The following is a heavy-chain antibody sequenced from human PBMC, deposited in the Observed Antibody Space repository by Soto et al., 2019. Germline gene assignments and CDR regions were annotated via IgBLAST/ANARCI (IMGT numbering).Heavy chain of an antibody. V-gene: IGHV4-39*01. CDR3: AAQDYGAKGYYFET. CDR2: IYYSGNT. D-gene: IGHD4-17*01. Sequence: SETLSLTCTVSSGSISSSSSYWGWIRQPPGKGLEWIGSIYYSGNTYYNPSLKSRVTISIDSSKTQFSLKLNSVTTADTAVYYCAAQDYGAKGYYFETWGQGTLVTVSS. CDR1: SGSISSSSSY. J-gene: IGHJ4*02.